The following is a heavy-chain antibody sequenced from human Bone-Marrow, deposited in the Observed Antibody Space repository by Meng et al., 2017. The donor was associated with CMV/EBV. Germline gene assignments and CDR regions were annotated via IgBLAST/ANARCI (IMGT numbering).Heavy chain of an antibody. CDR3: ARHFFGGFHYFNF. CDR2: IYYNGVT. Sequence: VAGDSVTANNYYWGWIRQPPGNGLDWIGTIYYNGVTYYNSSLKSRVAISMDTSQNQFSLTVNSVTAADTAVYYCARHFFGGFHYFNFWGQGTLVTVSS. D-gene: IGHD3-10*01. V-gene: IGHV4-39*01. J-gene: IGHJ4*02. CDR1: GDSVTANNYY.